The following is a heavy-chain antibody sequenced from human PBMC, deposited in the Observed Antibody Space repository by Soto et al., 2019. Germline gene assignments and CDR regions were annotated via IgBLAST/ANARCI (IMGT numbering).Heavy chain of an antibody. D-gene: IGHD3-9*01. Sequence: QVQLQESGPGLVKPSQTLSLTCTVSGGSISSGGYYWSWIRQHPGEGLEWIGYISYSGRTYYNPSLKSRVIISVDTSKNQFSLGLSSVTAADTAVYYCARVPLTTYFDLWGRGTLVTVSS. CDR1: GGSISSGGYY. V-gene: IGHV4-31*03. CDR2: ISYSGRT. J-gene: IGHJ2*01. CDR3: ARVPLTTYFDL.